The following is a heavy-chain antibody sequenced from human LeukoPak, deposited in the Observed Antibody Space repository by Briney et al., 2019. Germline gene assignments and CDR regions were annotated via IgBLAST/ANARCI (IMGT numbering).Heavy chain of an antibody. CDR3: ARLRGGYSGYGPFDY. CDR2: IYYSGST. J-gene: IGHJ4*02. V-gene: IGHV4-59*08. CDR1: GGSISSYY. Sequence: SETLSLTCTVSGGSISSYYWSWIRQPPGKGLEWIGYIYYSGSTNYNPSLKSRVTISVDTSKNQFSLKLSSVTAADTAVYYCARLRGGYSGYGPFDYWGQGTLVTVSS. D-gene: IGHD5-12*01.